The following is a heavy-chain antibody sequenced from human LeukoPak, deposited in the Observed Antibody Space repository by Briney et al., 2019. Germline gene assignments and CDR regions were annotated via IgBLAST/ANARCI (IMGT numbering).Heavy chain of an antibody. J-gene: IGHJ4*02. Sequence: GESLKISCRGSGYSFTTYWIGWVRQMPGKGLEWMGIIYPGDSDTRYSPSFQGQVTMSADKSVNTAYLQWSSLKASDTAMYYCARRQGCSSTSCPPDSWGQGTLVTVSS. CDR1: GYSFTTYW. V-gene: IGHV5-51*01. CDR3: ARRQGCSSTSCPPDS. CDR2: IYPGDSDT. D-gene: IGHD2-2*01.